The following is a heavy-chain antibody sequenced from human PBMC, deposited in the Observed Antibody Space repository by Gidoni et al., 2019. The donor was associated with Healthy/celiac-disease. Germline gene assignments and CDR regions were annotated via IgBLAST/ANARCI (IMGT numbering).Heavy chain of an antibody. J-gene: IGHJ5*02. CDR3: ARASREGRWKNWFDP. D-gene: IGHD1-1*01. Sequence: QVQLQQWGAGLLKPSETLSLTCAVYGGSFRGYYWSWIRQPPGKGLEWIGEINHSGSTNYNPSLKSRVTISVDTSKNQFSLKLSSVTAADTAVYYCARASREGRWKNWFDPWGQGTLVTVSS. V-gene: IGHV4-34*01. CDR1: GGSFRGYY. CDR2: INHSGST.